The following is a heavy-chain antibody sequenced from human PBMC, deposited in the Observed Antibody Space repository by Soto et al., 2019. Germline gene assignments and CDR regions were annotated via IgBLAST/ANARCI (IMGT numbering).Heavy chain of an antibody. CDR3: ARSVVVTAIPVYYYYGMDV. V-gene: IGHV1-3*01. Sequence: GSSVKVSCKASVYTFTSYAMHWVRQAPGQRLERMGWINAGNGNTKYSQKFQGRVTITRDTSASTAYMELSSLRSEDTAVYYCARSVVVTAIPVYYYYGMDVWGQGTTVTVSS. CDR2: INAGNGNT. J-gene: IGHJ6*02. CDR1: VYTFTSYA. D-gene: IGHD2-21*02.